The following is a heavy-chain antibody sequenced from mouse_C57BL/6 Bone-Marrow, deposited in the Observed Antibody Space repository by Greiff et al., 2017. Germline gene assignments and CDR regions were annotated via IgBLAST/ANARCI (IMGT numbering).Heavy chain of an antibody. CDR1: GYTFTSYW. Sequence: QLQLQQSGAELAKPGASVKLSCKASGYTFTSYWMHWVQQRPGQGLEWIGYINPSSGYTKSNQKFKDKATLTADKSSSTAYMQLSSLTYEDSAVYYCARFHLLLRAMDYWGQGTSVTVSS. CDR3: ARFHLLLRAMDY. J-gene: IGHJ4*01. D-gene: IGHD1-1*01. CDR2: INPSSGYT. V-gene: IGHV1-7*01.